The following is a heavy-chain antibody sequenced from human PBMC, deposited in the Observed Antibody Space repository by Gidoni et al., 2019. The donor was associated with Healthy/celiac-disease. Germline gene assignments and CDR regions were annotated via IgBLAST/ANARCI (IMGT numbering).Heavy chain of an antibody. D-gene: IGHD6-13*01. CDR2: MNPNSGNT. CDR3: ARGGGSSWLTTTYYYYYYMDV. J-gene: IGHJ6*03. Sequence: QVQLVQSGAEVKKPGASVQVSCKASGYTFTSYDINWVRQATGQGLEWMGWMNPNSGNTGYAQKFQGRVTMTRNTSISTAYMELSSLRSEDTAVYYCARGGGSSWLTTTYYYYYYMDVWGKGTTVTVSS. CDR1: GYTFTSYD. V-gene: IGHV1-8*01.